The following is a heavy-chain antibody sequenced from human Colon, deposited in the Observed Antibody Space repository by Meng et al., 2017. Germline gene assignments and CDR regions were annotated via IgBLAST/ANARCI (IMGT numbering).Heavy chain of an antibody. CDR2: ISGSGGST. J-gene: IGHJ3*02. CDR3: ANLLWFGELSWAFDI. D-gene: IGHD3-10*01. Sequence: GESLKISCAASGFTFSSYAMSWVRQAPGKGLEWVSAISGSGGSTYYADSVKGWFTISRDNSKNTLYLQMNSLRAEDTAVYYCANLLWFGELSWAFDIWGQGTMVTVSS. V-gene: IGHV3-23*01. CDR1: GFTFSSYA.